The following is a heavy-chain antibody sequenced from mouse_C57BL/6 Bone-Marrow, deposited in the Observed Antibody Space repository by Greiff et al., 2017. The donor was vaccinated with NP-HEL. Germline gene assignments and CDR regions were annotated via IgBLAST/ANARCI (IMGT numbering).Heavy chain of an antibody. V-gene: IGHV1-81*01. D-gene: IGHD1-1*01. Sequence: QVQLQQSGAELARPGASVKLSCKASGYTFTSYGISWVKQRTGQGLEWIGEIYPRSGNTYYNEKFKGKATLTADKSSSTAYMELRSLTSEDSAVYFCVLITTVVAGGYYAMDYWGQGTSVTVSS. CDR3: VLITTVVAGGYYAMDY. CDR2: IYPRSGNT. J-gene: IGHJ4*01. CDR1: GYTFTSYG.